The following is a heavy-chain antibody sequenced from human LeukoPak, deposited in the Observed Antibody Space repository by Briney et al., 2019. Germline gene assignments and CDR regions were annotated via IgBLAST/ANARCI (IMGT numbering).Heavy chain of an antibody. V-gene: IGHV3-74*01. J-gene: IGHJ4*02. Sequence: GGSLRLSCAASGFTLGSSHMHWVRHARGKGLVWVSRINSDGSNTIYADSVKGRFTVSRDNAQNTLYLQMNSLRAEDTAVYCCVAVTKVWGRGTRDSVSS. CDR2: INSDGSNT. CDR3: VAVTKV. CDR1: GFTLGSSH. D-gene: IGHD4-17*01.